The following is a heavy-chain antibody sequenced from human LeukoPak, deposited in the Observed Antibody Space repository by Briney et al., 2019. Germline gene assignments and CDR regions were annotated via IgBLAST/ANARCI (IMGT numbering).Heavy chain of an antibody. J-gene: IGHJ6*03. CDR2: ISYDGSNK. Sequence: GGSLRLSCAASGFTFSSYGMHWVRQAPGKGLEWVAVISYDGSNKYYADSVKGRFTISRDNSKNSLYLQMNSLRAADTAVYYCARDSLRTALYYMDVWGKGTTVTVSS. V-gene: IGHV3-33*05. CDR3: ARDSLRTALYYMDV. CDR1: GFTFSSYG.